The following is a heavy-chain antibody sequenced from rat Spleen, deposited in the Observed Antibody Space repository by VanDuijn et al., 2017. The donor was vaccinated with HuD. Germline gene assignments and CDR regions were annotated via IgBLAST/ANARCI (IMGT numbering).Heavy chain of an antibody. CDR3: TRSRGVSMYVMDG. V-gene: IGHV2-13*01. D-gene: IGHD4-2*01. CDR1: GFSLTSYD. CDR2: IWGNGNT. J-gene: IGHJ4*01. Sequence: VQLKESGPGLVQPSQTLSLTCTVSGFSLTSYDMHWVRQPPGKGLEWMGVIWGNGNTHYNSALKSRLTISRDTSKSQVFLKMNRLQTEDTAIYFCTRSRGVSMYVMDGWGQGASVTVSS.